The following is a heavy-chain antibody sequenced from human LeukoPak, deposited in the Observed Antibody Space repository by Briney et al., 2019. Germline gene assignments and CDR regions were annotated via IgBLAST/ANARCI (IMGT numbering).Heavy chain of an antibody. J-gene: IGHJ5*01. V-gene: IGHV4-34*01. CDR3: ARGPVALPNDRLSLFFDF. Sequence: SETLSLTCAVYGASFNTYYWTWIRQSPDKGLEWIGEVKHDGDTNANPSLRSRVVMSVDASKNQFSLKMTSVTAADTAIYFCARGPVALPNDRLSLFFDFWGQGTLVTVSS. CDR1: GASFNTYY. D-gene: IGHD2-8*01. CDR2: VKHDGDT.